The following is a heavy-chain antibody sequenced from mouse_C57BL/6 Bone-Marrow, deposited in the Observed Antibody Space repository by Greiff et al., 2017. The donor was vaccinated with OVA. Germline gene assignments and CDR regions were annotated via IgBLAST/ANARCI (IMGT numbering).Heavy chain of an antibody. CDR1: GYSITSGYD. CDR2: ISYSGST. Sequence: EVMLVESGPGMVKPSQSLSLTCTVTGYSITSGYDWHWIRHFPGNKLEWMGYISYSGSTNYNPSLKSRISITHDTSKNHFFLKLNSVTTEDTATYYCARDSSGSWFAYWGQGTLVTVSA. J-gene: IGHJ3*01. V-gene: IGHV3-1*01. CDR3: ARDSSGSWFAY. D-gene: IGHD3-2*02.